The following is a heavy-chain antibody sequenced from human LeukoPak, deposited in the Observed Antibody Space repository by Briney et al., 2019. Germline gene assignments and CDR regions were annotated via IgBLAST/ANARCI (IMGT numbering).Heavy chain of an antibody. V-gene: IGHV1-46*01. CDR1: GYPFTSYY. Sequence: ASVKVSCKASGYPFTSYYMHWVRQAPGQGLEWMGLINPSGGSTNYAQKFQGRVTMTRDMSTSTVYMELRSLRSEDTAVYYCARGSFYCGADCYWGQGTLVTVSS. CDR2: INPSGGST. CDR3: ARGSFYCGADCY. D-gene: IGHD2-21*02. J-gene: IGHJ4*02.